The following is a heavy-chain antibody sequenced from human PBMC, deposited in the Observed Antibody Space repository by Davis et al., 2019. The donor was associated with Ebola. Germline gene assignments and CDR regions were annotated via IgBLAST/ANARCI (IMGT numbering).Heavy chain of an antibody. D-gene: IGHD4-17*01. Sequence: SETLSLTCTVSSGSISNNGYFWGWIRQPPGKALEWIGSIYHSGTTYYNPSFKRRVTISVDTSKNQFPLRLTSVTAADTAVYYCARWVPPVGWDYGSSDHNPDSWGQGTLVTVSS. CDR3: ARWVPPVGWDYGSSDHNPDS. V-gene: IGHV4-39*06. CDR2: IYHSGTT. J-gene: IGHJ4*02. CDR1: SGSISNNGYF.